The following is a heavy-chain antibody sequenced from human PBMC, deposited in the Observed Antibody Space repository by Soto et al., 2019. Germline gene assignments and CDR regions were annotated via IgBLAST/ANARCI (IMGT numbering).Heavy chain of an antibody. D-gene: IGHD4-17*01. J-gene: IGHJ4*02. V-gene: IGHV1-2*02. CDR1: GYTFTGYY. CDR2: INPNSGGT. CDR3: ARDPPLTTVTTRNDY. Sequence: ASVKVSCKASGYTFTGYYMHWVRQAPGQGLEWMGWINPNSGGTNYAQKFQGRVTMTRDTSISTAYMELSRLRSDDTAVYYCARDPPLTTVTTRNDYSGPGTLVTVSS.